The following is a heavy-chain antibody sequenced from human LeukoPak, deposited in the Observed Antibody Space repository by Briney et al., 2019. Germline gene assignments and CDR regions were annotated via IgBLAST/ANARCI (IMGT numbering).Heavy chain of an antibody. D-gene: IGHD3-22*01. J-gene: IGHJ4*02. CDR3: ASDALSTMIVAN. CDR2: INPNSGGT. V-gene: IGHV1-2*02. CDR1: GYTFTTYF. Sequence: GASVKVSCKASGYTFTTYFMHWVRQAPGQGLEWMGWINPNSGGTNYAQKFQGRVTMTRDTSISTAYMELSRLRSDDTAVYYCASDALSTMIVANWGQGTLVTVSS.